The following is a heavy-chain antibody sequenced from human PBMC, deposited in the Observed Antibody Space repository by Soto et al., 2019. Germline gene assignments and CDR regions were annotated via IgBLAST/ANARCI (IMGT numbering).Heavy chain of an antibody. Sequence: GESLKISCAASGFTFSGSAMHWVRQASGKGLEWVGRIRSKANSYATAYAASVKGRFAISRDDSKNTAFLQMNSLKTEDTAVYYCTSFLVGARDYYYGMDVWGQGTTVTVSS. V-gene: IGHV3-73*01. CDR1: GFTFSGSA. D-gene: IGHD1-26*01. CDR3: TSFLVGARDYYYGMDV. CDR2: IRSKANSYAT. J-gene: IGHJ6*02.